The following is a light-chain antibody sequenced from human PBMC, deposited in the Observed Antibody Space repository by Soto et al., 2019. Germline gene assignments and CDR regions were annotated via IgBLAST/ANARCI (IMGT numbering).Light chain of an antibody. Sequence: DIVITQSPDSLAVSLGERATINCKSSQSVLYSSNNKNYLAWYQQKPGQAPRLLMYDASTRATGIPARFSGSGSGTEFTLTISSLQSEDFAVYYCQQYNYWPPWTFGQGTKVDIK. J-gene: IGKJ1*01. CDR1: QSVLYSSNNKNY. CDR2: DAS. V-gene: IGKV4-1*01. CDR3: QQYNYWPPWT.